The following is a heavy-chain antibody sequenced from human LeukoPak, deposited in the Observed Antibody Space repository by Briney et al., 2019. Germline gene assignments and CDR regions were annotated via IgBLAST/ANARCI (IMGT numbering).Heavy chain of an antibody. CDR2: ISSSGSTI. V-gene: IGHV3-11*04. J-gene: IGHJ4*02. D-gene: IGHD4-17*01. CDR1: GFIFSDYY. Sequence: KAGGSLGLSCAASGFIFSDYYMSWIRQAPGKGLEWVSYISSSGSTIYYADSVKGRFTISRDNAKNSLYLQMNSLRAEDTAVYYCARSLTTVTTDYWGQGTLVTVSS. CDR3: ARSLTTVTTDY.